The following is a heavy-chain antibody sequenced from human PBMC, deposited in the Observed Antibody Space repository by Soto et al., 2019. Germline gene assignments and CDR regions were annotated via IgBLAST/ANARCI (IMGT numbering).Heavy chain of an antibody. Sequence: SETLSLTCTVSGGSISSGGYYWSWIRQHPGKGLEWIGYIYYSGSTYYNPSLKSRVTISVDTSKNQFSLKLSSVTAADTAVYYCARDHYCSGGSCYWFGGMDVWGQGTKVTVSS. CDR1: GGSISSGGYY. V-gene: IGHV4-31*03. CDR3: ARDHYCSGGSCYWFGGMDV. CDR2: IYYSGST. J-gene: IGHJ6*02. D-gene: IGHD2-15*01.